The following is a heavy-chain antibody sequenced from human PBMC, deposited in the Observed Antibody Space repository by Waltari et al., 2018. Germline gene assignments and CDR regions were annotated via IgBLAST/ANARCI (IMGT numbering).Heavy chain of an antibody. Sequence: QVQLQESGPGLVKPSETLSLTCTVSGGSISSYYWSWIRQPPGKGLEWIGYIYYSGSTNYNPSLKSRVTISVDTSKNQFSLKLSSVTAADTAVYYCAREDNAYCSGGSCDAFDIWGQGTMVTVSS. CDR1: GGSISSYY. J-gene: IGHJ3*02. D-gene: IGHD2-15*01. V-gene: IGHV4-59*01. CDR2: IYYSGST. CDR3: AREDNAYCSGGSCDAFDI.